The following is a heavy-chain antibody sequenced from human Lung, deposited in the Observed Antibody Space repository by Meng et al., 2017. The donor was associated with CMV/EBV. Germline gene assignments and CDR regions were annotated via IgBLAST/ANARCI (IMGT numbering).Heavy chain of an antibody. CDR2: VRHDGTNK. D-gene: IGHD3-16*01. V-gene: IGHV3-30*02. CDR3: AKDLLLFGGPNAYFDQ. J-gene: IGHJ4*02. CDR1: GFRFDDCG. Sequence: GESLKISCAASGFRFDDCGMHWVRQTPGKGLEWVAFVRHDGTNKFYAASVKGRFTISRDNSKSTVYLQMNSLRPEDSALYYCAKDLLLFGGPNAYFDQWGQXTLVTVSA.